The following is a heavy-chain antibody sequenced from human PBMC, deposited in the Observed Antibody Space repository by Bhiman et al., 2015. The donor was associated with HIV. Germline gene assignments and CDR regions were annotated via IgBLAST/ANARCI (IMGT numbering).Heavy chain of an antibody. CDR3: ARRDLNS. CDR2: TNQDGSEK. D-gene: IGHD5-24*01. Sequence: EVQMGESGGGVVQAGGSLRLSCVASGFTFRNFWMSWVRQAPGKGLEWVASTNQDGSEKYYVDSVKGRFTISRDNAKNSLYLQMNSLRAEDTAVYYCARRDLNSWGQGALVTVSS. J-gene: IGHJ5*02. CDR1: GFTFRNFW. V-gene: IGHV3-7*01.